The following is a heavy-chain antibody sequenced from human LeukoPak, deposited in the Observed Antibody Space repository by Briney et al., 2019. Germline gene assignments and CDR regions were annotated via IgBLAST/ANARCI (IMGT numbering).Heavy chain of an antibody. CDR1: GGSVSSGSYY. CDR2: IYYSGST. CDR3: ARGSDPFDY. J-gene: IGHJ4*02. Sequence: PSETLSLTCTVSGGSVSSGSYYWSWIRQPPGKGLEWIGYIYYSGSTDYNPSLKSRVTISVDTSKNQFSLKLSSVTAADTAVYYCARGSDPFDYWGQGTLVTVSS. V-gene: IGHV4-61*01. D-gene: IGHD3-3*01.